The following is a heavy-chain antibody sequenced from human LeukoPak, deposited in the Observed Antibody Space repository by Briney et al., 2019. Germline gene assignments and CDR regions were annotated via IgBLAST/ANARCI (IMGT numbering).Heavy chain of an antibody. V-gene: IGHV1-2*02. D-gene: IGHD3-10*01. Sequence: ASVKVSCKASGYTFSGYYIHWVRQAPGQGPEWMGWINPKTGSTNYAQKFQGRVTVTRDTSISTAYMEVSRLTSDDTAIYYCARNPPSHWFDSLDYWGQGTQVTVSS. CDR1: GYTFSGYY. CDR2: INPKTGST. J-gene: IGHJ4*02. CDR3: ARNPPSHWFDSLDY.